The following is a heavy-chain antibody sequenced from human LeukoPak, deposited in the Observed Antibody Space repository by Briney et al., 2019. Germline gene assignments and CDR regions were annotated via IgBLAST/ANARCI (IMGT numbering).Heavy chain of an antibody. Sequence: SETLSLTCTVSGGSISTFSWSWVRQTTDKGLEWIGSFVSTATKYNPSLESRVAISVDTSKNQFSLRLNSLTTADTASYYCARDTTVASGMQYWGLGTLVTVSS. CDR3: ARDTTVASGMQY. D-gene: IGHD6-19*01. CDR2: FVSTAT. CDR1: GGSISTFS. V-gene: IGHV4-59*01. J-gene: IGHJ4*02.